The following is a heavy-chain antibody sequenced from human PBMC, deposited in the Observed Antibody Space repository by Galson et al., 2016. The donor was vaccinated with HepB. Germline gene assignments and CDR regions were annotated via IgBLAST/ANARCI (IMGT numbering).Heavy chain of an antibody. CDR1: GFTFSSYW. D-gene: IGHD2-2*01. J-gene: IGHJ4*02. V-gene: IGHV4-4*01. CDR2: IYHSGYT. CDR3: ARTTSGAGGNYY. Sequence: SLRLSCAASGFTFSSYWMVWVRQAPGKGLEWIGEIYHSGYTNYHPSLKSRVTISVDKSKNQFSLKLSSVTAADTAVYFCARTTSGAGGNYYWGPGTLVTVSS.